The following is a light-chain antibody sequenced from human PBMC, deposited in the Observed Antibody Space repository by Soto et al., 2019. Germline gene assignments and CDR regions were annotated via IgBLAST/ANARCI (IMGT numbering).Light chain of an antibody. CDR1: QSVFYSSNNKNY. V-gene: IGKV4-1*01. CDR3: QQYYTTPRT. Sequence: DIVLTQSPDSLAVSLGERATINCKSSQSVFYSSNNKNYLAWYQQKAGQPPKLLIYWASTRESGVPDRFSGRGSGTDFSLTISSLQAEDVAVYYCQQYYTTPRTFGGGTKVEIK. J-gene: IGKJ4*01. CDR2: WAS.